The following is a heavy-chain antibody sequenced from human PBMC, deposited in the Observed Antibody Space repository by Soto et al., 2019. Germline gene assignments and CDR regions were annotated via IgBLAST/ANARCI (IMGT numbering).Heavy chain of an antibody. CDR3: ARTVVVVPAAIMTGGYYFDY. J-gene: IGHJ4*02. CDR2: IIPIFGTA. CDR1: GGTFSSYA. V-gene: IGHV1-69*13. D-gene: IGHD2-2*02. Sequence: SVKVSCKASGGTFSSYAISWLRQSPGQGLEWMGGIIPIFGTANYAQKFQGRVTITADESTSTAYMELSSLRSEDTAVYYCARTVVVVPAAIMTGGYYFDYWGQGTLVTVS.